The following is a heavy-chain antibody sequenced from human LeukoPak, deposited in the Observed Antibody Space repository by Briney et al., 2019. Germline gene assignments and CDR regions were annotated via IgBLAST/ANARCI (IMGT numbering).Heavy chain of an antibody. D-gene: IGHD5-18*01. Sequence: PSETLSLTCTVSGGSISSSSYYWAWIRQPPGKGLEWIGSIYYSGSTYYNPSLKSRVTISVDTSKNQFSLKLSSVTAADTAVYYCARDQRAVAAMGPALDYWGQGTLVTVSS. V-gene: IGHV4-39*07. CDR2: IYYSGST. CDR1: GGSISSSSYY. J-gene: IGHJ4*02. CDR3: ARDQRAVAAMGPALDY.